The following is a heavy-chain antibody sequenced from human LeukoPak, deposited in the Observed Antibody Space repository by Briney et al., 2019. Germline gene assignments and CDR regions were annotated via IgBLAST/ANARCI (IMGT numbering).Heavy chain of an antibody. J-gene: IGHJ3*02. CDR1: GGSFSGYY. D-gene: IGHD4-17*01. Sequence: SETLSLTCAVYGGSFSGYYWSWIRQPPGKGLEWIGYIYYSGTTTNYNPSLKSRVTISVDTSKNQFSLKLSSVTAADTAVYYCARDFDYGDYRGHASDIWGQGTMVTVSS. CDR2: IYYSGTT. V-gene: IGHV4-59*01. CDR3: ARDFDYGDYRGHASDI.